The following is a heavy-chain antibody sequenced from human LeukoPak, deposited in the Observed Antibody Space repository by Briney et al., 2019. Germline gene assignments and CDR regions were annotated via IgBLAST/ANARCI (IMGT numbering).Heavy chain of an antibody. Sequence: GGSLRLSCAASGFTFSSYAMHWVRQAPGKGLEWVAVISYDGSNKYYADSVKGRFTISRDNSKNTLYLQMDSLKAEDTAVYYCARDSGGAAAAGYYYYYYMDVWGKGTTVTVSS. CDR2: ISYDGSNK. V-gene: IGHV3-30*04. J-gene: IGHJ6*03. D-gene: IGHD6-13*01. CDR3: ARDSGGAAAAGYYYYYYMDV. CDR1: GFTFSSYA.